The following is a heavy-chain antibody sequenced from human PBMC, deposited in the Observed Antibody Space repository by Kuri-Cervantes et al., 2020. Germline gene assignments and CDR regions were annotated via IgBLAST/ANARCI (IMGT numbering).Heavy chain of an antibody. D-gene: IGHD3-10*01. Sequence: ASVKVSCKASGGTFSSYAISWVRQAPGQGLGWMGWISAYNGNTNYAQKLQGRVTMTTDTSTSTAYMELRSLRSEDTAVYYCAIAYYYGSGSYSFDPWGQGTLVTVSS. J-gene: IGHJ5*02. CDR2: ISAYNGNT. V-gene: IGHV1-18*01. CDR3: AIAYYYGSGSYSFDP. CDR1: GGTFSSYA.